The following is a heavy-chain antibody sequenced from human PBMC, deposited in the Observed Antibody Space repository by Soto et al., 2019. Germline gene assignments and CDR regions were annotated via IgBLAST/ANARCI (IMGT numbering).Heavy chain of an antibody. CDR2: ISSSGSTI. V-gene: IGHV3-48*03. CDR1: GFTSSSYE. D-gene: IGHD4-4*01. J-gene: IGHJ6*02. Sequence: EVQLVESGGGLVQPGGSLRLSCAASGFTSSSYEMNWVRQAPGKGLEWVSYISSSGSTIYYADSVKGRFTISRDNAKNSLYLQMNSLRAEDTAVYYCARELHGGMDVWGQGTTVTVSS. CDR3: ARELHGGMDV.